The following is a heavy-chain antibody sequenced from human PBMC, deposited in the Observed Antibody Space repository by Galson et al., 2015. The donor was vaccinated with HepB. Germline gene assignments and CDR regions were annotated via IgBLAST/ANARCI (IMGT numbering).Heavy chain of an antibody. Sequence: QVQLQESGPGLVQPSQTLSLTCTVSPDSINTGAYFWTWIRQHPGKGLEWVGYVSYSGRTWYSPPLQSRVTISIDTSKNQFSLRLTSVTAADTAVYYCARVERGSWGPDALDIWGQGTMVTVSS. J-gene: IGHJ3*02. CDR3: ARVERGSWGPDALDI. CDR1: PDSINTGAYF. V-gene: IGHV4-31*03. CDR2: VSYSGRT. D-gene: IGHD6-13*01.